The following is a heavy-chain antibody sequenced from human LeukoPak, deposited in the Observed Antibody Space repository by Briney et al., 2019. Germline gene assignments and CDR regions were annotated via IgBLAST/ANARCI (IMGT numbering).Heavy chain of an antibody. CDR1: GFTFSSYS. J-gene: IGHJ4*02. Sequence: PGGSLRLSCAASGFTFSSYSMNWVRQAPGKGLEWVSYISSSSSTIYYADSVKGRFTISRDNAKNSLYLQMNSLRAEDTAVYYCARDSKGWELLGLIDYWGQGTLVTVSS. CDR2: ISSSSSTI. CDR3: ARDSKGWELLGLIDY. D-gene: IGHD1-26*01. V-gene: IGHV3-48*01.